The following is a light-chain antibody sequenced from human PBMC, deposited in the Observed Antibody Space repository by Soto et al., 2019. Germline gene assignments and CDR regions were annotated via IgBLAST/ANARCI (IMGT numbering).Light chain of an antibody. J-gene: IGKJ1*01. CDR1: QSVSSSQ. Sequence: EIVLTQSPGTLSLSPGERATLSCRASQSVSSSQLAWHQQKPGQTPRLLVYGASSRATGIPDRFSGSGSGTDFTLTVSSLQPEDFATYHCQQSYSTPWTFGPGTKVDIK. CDR2: GAS. CDR3: QQSYSTPWT. V-gene: IGKV3-20*01.